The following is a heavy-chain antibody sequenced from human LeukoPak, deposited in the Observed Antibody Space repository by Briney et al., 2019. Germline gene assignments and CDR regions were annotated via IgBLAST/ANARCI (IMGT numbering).Heavy chain of an antibody. D-gene: IGHD2-8*01. J-gene: IGHJ4*02. V-gene: IGHV1-2*02. Sequence: GASVKVSCKASGYTFTGYYMHWVRQAPGQGLEWVGWINPNSGGTYYAQEFQGRVTTTRGTSISSAYMELSSLRSDDTAVYYCARVWPCTNGVCPDVFEYWGQGTLVTVSS. CDR2: INPNSGGT. CDR1: GYTFTGYY. CDR3: ARVWPCTNGVCPDVFEY.